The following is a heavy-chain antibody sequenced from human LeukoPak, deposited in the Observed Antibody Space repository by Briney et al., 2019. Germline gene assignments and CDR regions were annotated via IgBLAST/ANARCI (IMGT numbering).Heavy chain of an antibody. CDR2: ISSSSSYI. CDR3: ARDRGITGTTAYYYMDV. CDR1: GFTFSSYS. D-gene: IGHD1-20*01. Sequence: PGGSLRLSCAASGFTFSSYSMNWVRQAPGKGLEWVSSISSSSSYIYYADSVKGRFTISRDNAKNSLYLQMNSLRAEDTAVYYCARDRGITGTTAYYYMDVWGKGTTVTVSS. J-gene: IGHJ6*03. V-gene: IGHV3-21*01.